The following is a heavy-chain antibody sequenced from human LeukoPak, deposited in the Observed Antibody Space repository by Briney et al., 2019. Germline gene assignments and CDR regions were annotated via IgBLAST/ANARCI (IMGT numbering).Heavy chain of an antibody. V-gene: IGHV3-33*06. CDR1: GFTFSSYG. J-gene: IGHJ4*02. D-gene: IGHD5-24*01. CDR3: AKDGARYGYNYPDY. Sequence: GGSLRHSCAASGFTFSSYGKHRVRQAPDTGLERVADIWYDGGNKYYTDSAKGRFTISTDNTKNTLYLQMNRLRAEDTGGYYCAKDGARYGYNYPDYWGQGTLVSVSS. CDR2: IWYDGGNK.